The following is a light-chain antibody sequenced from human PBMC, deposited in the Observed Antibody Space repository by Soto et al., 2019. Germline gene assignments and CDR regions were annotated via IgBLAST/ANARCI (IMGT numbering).Light chain of an antibody. V-gene: IGLV7-43*01. CDR1: TGAVTSGYY. CDR2: STS. Sequence: QAVVTQEPSLTVSPGGTVTLTCASSTGAVTSGYYPNWFQQKPGQAPRALIYSTSNKYSWTPARFSGSLLGGKAALTLSGVQPEEEAEYYCLLYYGGAQLGVFGGGTKLTVL. J-gene: IGLJ2*01. CDR3: LLYYGGAQLGV.